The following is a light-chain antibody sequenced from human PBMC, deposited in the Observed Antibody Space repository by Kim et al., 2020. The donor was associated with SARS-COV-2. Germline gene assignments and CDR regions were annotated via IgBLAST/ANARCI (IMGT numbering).Light chain of an antibody. CDR2: GKN. Sequence: ALGTTVRITCQGDSLRSYYASWYQQKPGQAPVLVIYGKNNRPSGIPDRFSGSSSGNTASLTITGAQAEDEADYYCNSRDSSGNPAVFGGGTQLTVL. J-gene: IGLJ7*01. V-gene: IGLV3-19*01. CDR1: SLRSYY. CDR3: NSRDSSGNPAV.